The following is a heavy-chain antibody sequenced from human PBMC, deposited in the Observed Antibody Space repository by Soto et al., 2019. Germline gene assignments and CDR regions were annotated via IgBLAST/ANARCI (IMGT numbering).Heavy chain of an antibody. D-gene: IGHD3-10*01. CDR3: AKRDSGSGRSPPLINY. J-gene: IGHJ4*01. V-gene: IGHV3-23*04. Sequence: EVQLVESGGGLVQPGGSLRLSCAASGFTFSSYSMNWVRQAPGKGLEWVASVGGGGDNTFYADSVKGRFTISRDDSQNSLYLQMNSRRAEDTAVYFCAKRDSGSGRSPPLINYWGHGTLVTVSS. CDR2: VGGGGDNT. CDR1: GFTFSSYS.